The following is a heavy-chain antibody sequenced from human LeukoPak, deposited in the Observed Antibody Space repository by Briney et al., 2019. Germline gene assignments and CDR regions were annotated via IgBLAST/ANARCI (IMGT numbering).Heavy chain of an antibody. CDR1: GGSISSSIYY. CDR3: ARDNWGNYYYYGMDV. J-gene: IGHJ6*02. CDR2: IYYSGST. V-gene: IGHV4-39*07. D-gene: IGHD7-27*01. Sequence: NPSETLSLTCTVSGGSISSSIYYWGWIRQPPGKGLEWIGNIYYSGSTYYNPSLKTRLTISVDTSKNQFSLKLSSVTAADTAVYYCARDNWGNYYYYGMDVWGQGTTVTVSS.